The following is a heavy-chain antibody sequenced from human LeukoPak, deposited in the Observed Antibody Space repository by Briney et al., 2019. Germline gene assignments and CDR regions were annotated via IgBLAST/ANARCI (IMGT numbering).Heavy chain of an antibody. J-gene: IGHJ6*04. V-gene: IGHV4-30-2*01. CDR2: MYHSGRT. CDR3: ARVIDAMDV. D-gene: IGHD3-22*01. Sequence: AQTLSLTCAVSGASISSGGSAWSWIRQPPGKGLEWLGYMYHSGRTYYNPSLKSRVTISVDRSKNQFSLKLSSVTAADTAVYYCARVIDAMDVWGKGTRSPSPQ. CDR1: GASISSGGSA.